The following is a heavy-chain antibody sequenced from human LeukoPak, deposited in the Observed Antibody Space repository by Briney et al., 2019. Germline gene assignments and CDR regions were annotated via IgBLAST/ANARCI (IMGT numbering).Heavy chain of an antibody. CDR2: IIPIFGTA. J-gene: IGHJ4*02. CDR1: GGTFSSYA. Sequence: SVKVSCKASGGTFSSYAISWVRQAPGQGLVWMGGIIPIFGTANYAQKFQGRVTITADESTSTAYMELSSLRSEDTAVYYCASGQDYDILTGLFDYWGQGTLVTVSS. CDR3: ASGQDYDILTGLFDY. V-gene: IGHV1-69*01. D-gene: IGHD3-9*01.